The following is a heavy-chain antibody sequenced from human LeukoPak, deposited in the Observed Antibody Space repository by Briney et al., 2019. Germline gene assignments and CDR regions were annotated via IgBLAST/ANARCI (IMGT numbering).Heavy chain of an antibody. CDR1: GFTFSSYS. Sequence: GGSLRLSCAASGFTFSSYSMNWVRQAPGKGLEWVSSISSSSSYIYYADSVKGRFTISRDNAKNSLYLQMNSLRAEDTAVYYCARENDSSGYYYDYWGQGTLVTVSS. CDR3: ARENDSSGYYYDY. J-gene: IGHJ4*02. V-gene: IGHV3-21*01. CDR2: ISSSSSYI. D-gene: IGHD3-22*01.